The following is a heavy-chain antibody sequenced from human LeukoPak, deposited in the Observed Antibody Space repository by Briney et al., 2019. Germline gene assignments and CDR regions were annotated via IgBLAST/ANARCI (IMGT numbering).Heavy chain of an antibody. CDR1: GYTFTGYY. Sequence: GASVKVSCKASGYTFTGYYMHWVRQAPGQGLEWMGWINPNSGGTNYAQKFQGRVTMTRDTSISTAYMELSRLRSDDTAVNYCARDPGSGSYSFDYWGQGTLVTVSS. CDR2: INPNSGGT. CDR3: ARDPGSGSYSFDY. V-gene: IGHV1-2*02. J-gene: IGHJ4*02. D-gene: IGHD3-10*01.